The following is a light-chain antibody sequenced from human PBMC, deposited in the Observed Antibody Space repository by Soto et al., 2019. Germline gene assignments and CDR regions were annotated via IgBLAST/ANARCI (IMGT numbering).Light chain of an antibody. Sequence: QSALTQPASVSGSPGQSITISCTGTSSDVGNYNLVSWYQQYPGKAPKLMIYEGDKRPSGVSNRFSGSKSGNTASLTISGRQAEDEADYYCCSFALRSTLIFGGGTKLTVL. CDR1: SSDVGNYNL. CDR2: EGD. V-gene: IGLV2-23*01. CDR3: CSFALRSTLI. J-gene: IGLJ2*01.